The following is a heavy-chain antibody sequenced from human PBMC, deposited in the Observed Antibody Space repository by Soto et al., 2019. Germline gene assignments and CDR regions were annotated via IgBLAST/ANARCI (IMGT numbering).Heavy chain of an antibody. CDR2: IHHSGNT. Sequence: QMQLQESGPGLVKPSETLSLTCAVSSASISSEQWWSWVRQPPGKGLEWIGEIHHSGNTNSNPSLKSRVTMSVDKSKNQFSLNLNSLIAADTAVYYCARSFGWYAIDQWSQGTLVTVSS. V-gene: IGHV4-4*02. D-gene: IGHD6-19*01. CDR3: ARSFGWYAIDQ. CDR1: SASISSEQW. J-gene: IGHJ4*02.